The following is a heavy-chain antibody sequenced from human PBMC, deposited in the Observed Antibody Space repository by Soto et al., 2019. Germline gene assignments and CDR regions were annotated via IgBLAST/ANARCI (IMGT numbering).Heavy chain of an antibody. J-gene: IGHJ6*01. CDR1: GFSLSTSGVG. V-gene: IGHV2-5*02. CDR2: IYWDDDK. CDR3: TQSRSGGDCDQSPACRXCYGLGV. D-gene: IGHD2-21*02. Sequence: SGPTLVNPTQTLTLTCTFSGFSLSTSGVGVGWIRQPPGKALEWLALIYWDDDKRYSPSLRSRLTISKDTSKNQVVLTLTNMDPFDTDTYGCTQSRSGGDCDQSPACRXCYGLGVWQQGHTVT.